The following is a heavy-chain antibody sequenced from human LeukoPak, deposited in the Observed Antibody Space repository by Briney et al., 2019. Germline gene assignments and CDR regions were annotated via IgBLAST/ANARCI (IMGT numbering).Heavy chain of an antibody. D-gene: IGHD3-10*01. V-gene: IGHV1-18*01. CDR2: TSAYNGNT. CDR1: GYTFTSYG. CDR3: ARRQDYYGSGSYLDYFDY. Sequence: ASVKVSCKASGYTFTSYGISWVRQAPGQGLEWMGWTSAYNGNTNYAQKLQGRVTMTTDTSTSTAYMELRSLRSDDTAVYYCARRQDYYGSGSYLDYFDYWGQGTLVTVSS. J-gene: IGHJ4*02.